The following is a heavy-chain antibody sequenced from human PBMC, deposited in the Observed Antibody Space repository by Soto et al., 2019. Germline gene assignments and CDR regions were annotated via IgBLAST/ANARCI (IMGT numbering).Heavy chain of an antibody. D-gene: IGHD2-2*01. CDR2: ISYDGSNK. J-gene: IGHJ6*03. V-gene: IGHV3-30*18. CDR1: GFTFSSYG. CDR3: AKDAGPAAPYYYYYYMDV. Sequence: GGSLRLSCAASGFTFSSYGMHWVRQAPGKGLEWVAVISYDGSNKYYADSVKGRFTISRDNSKNTLYLQMNSLRAEDTAVYYCAKDAGPAAPYYYYYYMDVWGKGTTVTVSS.